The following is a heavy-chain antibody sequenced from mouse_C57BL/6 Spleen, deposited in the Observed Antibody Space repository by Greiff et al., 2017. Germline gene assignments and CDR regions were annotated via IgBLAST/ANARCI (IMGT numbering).Heavy chain of an antibody. J-gene: IGHJ1*03. CDR1: GFNIKDYY. D-gene: IGHD2-13*01. V-gene: IGHV14-2*01. CDR2: IDPEDGDT. CDR3: AKGVTGGLYWYFDV. Sequence: VQLQQSGAELVKPGASVKLSCTASGFNIKDYYMHWVKQRTEQGLEWIGRIDPEDGDTKYAPNFQGKATITADTSSNTAYLQLSSLTSEDTAVYYEAKGVTGGLYWYFDVWGTGTTVTVSS.